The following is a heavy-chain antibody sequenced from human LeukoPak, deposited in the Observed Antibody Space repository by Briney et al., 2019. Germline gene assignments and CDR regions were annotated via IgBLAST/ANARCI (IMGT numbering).Heavy chain of an antibody. J-gene: IGHJ4*02. D-gene: IGHD2-15*01. CDR1: GGSISSYY. V-gene: IGHV4-4*07. Sequence: SETLSLTCTVSGGSISSYYWSWIRQPAGKGLEWIGRIYTSGSTNYNPSLKSRVAMSVDTSKNQFSLKLSSVTAADTAVYYCARDGCSGGSCYGAYYFDYWGQGTLVTVSS. CDR2: IYTSGST. CDR3: ARDGCSGGSCYGAYYFDY.